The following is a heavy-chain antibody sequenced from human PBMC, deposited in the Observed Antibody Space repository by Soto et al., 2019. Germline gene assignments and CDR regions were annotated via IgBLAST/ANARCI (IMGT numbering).Heavy chain of an antibody. J-gene: IGHJ5*02. V-gene: IGHV4-31*03. CDR3: ARDEVGATVSSWFDP. CDR1: GGSISSGGYY. Sequence: QVQLQESGPGLVKPSQTLSLTCTVSGGSISSGGYYWSWIRQHPGKGLEWIGYIYYSGSTYYNPSLKSRVTISVDTSKNQFSLKLSSVAAADTAVYYCARDEVGATVSSWFDPWGQGTLVTVSS. D-gene: IGHD1-26*01. CDR2: IYYSGST.